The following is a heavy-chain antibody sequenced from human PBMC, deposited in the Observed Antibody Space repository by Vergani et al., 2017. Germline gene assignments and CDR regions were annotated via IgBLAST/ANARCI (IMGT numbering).Heavy chain of an antibody. Sequence: QVQLVQSGAEVKKPGSSVKVSCKASGATFRSNTISWVRQVPGQGLEWMGRIIPVLGKTKYAQDFQGRLTITADTSTSTAYMELTSLRSDDTAVYYCARGQGVYYDTTGYFNWFDPWGQGTLVTVSS. CDR2: IIPVLGKT. J-gene: IGHJ5*02. CDR3: ARGQGVYYDTTGYFNWFDP. D-gene: IGHD3-22*01. V-gene: IGHV1-69*08. CDR1: GATFRSNT.